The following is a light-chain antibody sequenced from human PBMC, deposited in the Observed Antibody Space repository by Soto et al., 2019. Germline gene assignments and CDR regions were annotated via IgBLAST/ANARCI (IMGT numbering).Light chain of an antibody. Sequence: EIVMTQSPATLSVSPGERATLSCRASQSVSSYLAWYQQKPGQAPRLLIYGASTRATSIPARFSGSGSGTEFTLTISSLQSDDLAVYSCQQYNNWPPATFGQGTKVEIK. CDR2: GAS. J-gene: IGKJ1*01. CDR3: QQYNNWPPAT. CDR1: QSVSSY. V-gene: IGKV3-15*01.